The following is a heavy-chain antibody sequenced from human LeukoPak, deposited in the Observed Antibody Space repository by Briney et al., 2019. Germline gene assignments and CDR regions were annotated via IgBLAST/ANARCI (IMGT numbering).Heavy chain of an antibody. CDR3: AREGSGSHDAFDI. J-gene: IGHJ3*02. CDR2: IYSGGST. V-gene: IGHV3-66*02. D-gene: IGHD3-10*01. Sequence: GGSLRLSCAASGFTVSRNYMSWVRQAPGKGLAWVSVIYSGGSTYYADSVKGLFTISRDNSKNTLYLQMNSLRAGDTAVYYCAREGSGSHDAFDIWGQGTMVTVSS. CDR1: GFTVSRNY.